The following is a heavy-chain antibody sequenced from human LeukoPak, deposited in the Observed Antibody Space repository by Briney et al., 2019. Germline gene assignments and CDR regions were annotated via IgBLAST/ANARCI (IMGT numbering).Heavy chain of an antibody. CDR3: ARDERLYCGGDCYAFDI. CDR1: GFTVSSNY. V-gene: IGHV3-53*01. J-gene: IGHJ3*02. CDR2: IYSGGST. D-gene: IGHD2-21*02. Sequence: GGSPRLSCAASGFTVSSNYMSRVRQAPGKGLEWVSVIYSGGSTYYADSVKGRFTISRDNSKNTLYLQMNSLRAEDTAVYYCARDERLYCGGDCYAFDIWGQGTMVTVSS.